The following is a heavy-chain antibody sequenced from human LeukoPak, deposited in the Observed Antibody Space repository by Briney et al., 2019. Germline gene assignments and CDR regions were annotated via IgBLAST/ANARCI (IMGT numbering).Heavy chain of an antibody. D-gene: IGHD2-2*01. CDR3: ARGPTSYYYYGMDV. CDR2: INHSGST. Sequence: SETLSLTCAVYGGSFSGYYWSWIRQPPGKGLEWIGEINHSGSTNYNPSLKSRVTISVDTSKNQFSLKLSSVTAADTAVYYCARGPTSYYYYGMDVWGQGTTVTVSS. J-gene: IGHJ6*02. V-gene: IGHV4-34*01. CDR1: GGSFSGYY.